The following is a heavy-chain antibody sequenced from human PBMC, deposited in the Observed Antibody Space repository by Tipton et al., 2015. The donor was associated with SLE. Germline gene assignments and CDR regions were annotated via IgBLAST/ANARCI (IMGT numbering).Heavy chain of an antibody. CDR3: ARGDSSSGDY. CDR1: RFTFSHYW. D-gene: IGHD6-25*01. J-gene: IGHJ4*02. V-gene: IGHV3-7*04. Sequence: SLRLSCAASRFTFSHYWMSWVRQAPGKGLEWVANINEDGSEKYFVDSVKGRFTISRDNAKNSLYLQMNSLRVEDTAVYYCARGDSSSGDYWGQGTLVTVSS. CDR2: INEDGSEK.